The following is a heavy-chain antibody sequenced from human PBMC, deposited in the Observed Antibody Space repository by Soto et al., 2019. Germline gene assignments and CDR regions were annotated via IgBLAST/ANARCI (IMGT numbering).Heavy chain of an antibody. J-gene: IGHJ4*02. CDR1: GGSINNGDYY. Sequence: QVQLQESGPGLVKPSQTLSLTCTVSGGSINNGDYYWNWIRQHPEKGLEWMGYINYRGTTFYSPSLKRRIIISVGASKNQFSLKLSSVTAADTAVYYCARDAPGAAPYWGQGTLVTVSS. V-gene: IGHV4-31*03. CDR3: ARDAPGAAPY. CDR2: INYRGTT. D-gene: IGHD6-13*01.